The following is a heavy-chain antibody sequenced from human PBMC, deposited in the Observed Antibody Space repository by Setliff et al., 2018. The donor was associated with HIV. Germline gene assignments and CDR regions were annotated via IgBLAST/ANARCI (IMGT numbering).Heavy chain of an antibody. CDR2: IKEDGSEQ. J-gene: IGHJ4*02. V-gene: IGHV3-7*05. D-gene: IGHD3-22*01. Sequence: GGSLRLSCAASGFAFSFYAMNWVRQAPGKGLEWVANIKEDGSEQYYMDSVKGRFTISRDNAKNSLYLQMSSLRAEDTAVYYCAKDLVYYDSSGDLDYWGQGTLVTVSS. CDR1: GFAFSFYA. CDR3: AKDLVYYDSSGDLDY.